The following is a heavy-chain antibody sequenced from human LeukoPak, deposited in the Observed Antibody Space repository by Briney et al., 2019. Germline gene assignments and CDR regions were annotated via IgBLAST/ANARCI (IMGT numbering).Heavy chain of an antibody. Sequence: QPGGSLKLSCSASGFAFSTLSMHWVRQAPGMRLEYVAFIGDNGDNTYYADSVKGRFTISRDNSKNTLYLHMSSLTTEDTAVYYCVRDLWGFDYWGQGTVDSVFS. D-gene: IGHD2-21*01. CDR2: IGDNGDNT. J-gene: IGHJ4*02. V-gene: IGHV3-64D*09. CDR3: VRDLWGFDY. CDR1: GFAFSTLS.